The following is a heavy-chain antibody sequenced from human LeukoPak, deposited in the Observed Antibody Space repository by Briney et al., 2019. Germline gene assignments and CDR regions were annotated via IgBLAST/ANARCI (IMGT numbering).Heavy chain of an antibody. CDR1: GYTFTSYG. Sequence: ASVKVSFKASGYTFTSYGISWVRQAPGQGREWMGWSSAYNGNTNYAQKPQGRGTMTTDTSTSTASMELRSLRSDDTAVYYCARDSDTDMSDYWGQGTLVTVSS. D-gene: IGHD5-18*01. CDR3: ARDSDTDMSDY. J-gene: IGHJ4*02. CDR2: SSAYNGNT. V-gene: IGHV1-18*01.